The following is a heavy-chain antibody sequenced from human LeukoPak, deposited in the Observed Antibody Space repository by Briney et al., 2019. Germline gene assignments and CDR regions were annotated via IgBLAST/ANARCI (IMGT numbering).Heavy chain of an antibody. CDR1: GYTFTGCY. V-gene: IGHV1-2*02. CDR2: INPNSGGT. Sequence: GASVKVSCKASGYTFTGCYMHWVRQAPGQGLEWMGWINPNSGGTNYAQKFQGRVTMTRDTSISTAYMELSRLRSDDTAVYYCARSAAARRPNFDYWGQGTLVTVSS. CDR3: ARSAAARRPNFDY. D-gene: IGHD6-6*01. J-gene: IGHJ4*02.